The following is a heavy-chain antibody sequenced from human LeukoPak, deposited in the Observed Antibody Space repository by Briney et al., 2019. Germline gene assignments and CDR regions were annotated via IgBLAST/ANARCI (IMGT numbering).Heavy chain of an antibody. CDR1: GGSISSGSYY. Sequence: PSQTLSLTCTVSGGSISSGSYYWSWIRQPAGKGLEWIGRIYTSGSTNYNPSLKSRVTISVDTSKNQFSLKLSSVTAADTDVYYCARTYRGNWFDPWGQGTLVTVSS. CDR2: IYTSGST. D-gene: IGHD3-10*01. J-gene: IGHJ5*02. V-gene: IGHV4-61*02. CDR3: ARTYRGNWFDP.